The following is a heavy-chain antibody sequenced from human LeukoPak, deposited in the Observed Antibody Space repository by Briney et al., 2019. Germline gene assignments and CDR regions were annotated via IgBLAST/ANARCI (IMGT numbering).Heavy chain of an antibody. J-gene: IGHJ4*02. CDR2: MKSKTDGGTT. CDR3: TTMPGGSSWYVFRDY. D-gene: IGHD6-13*01. CDR1: GFTFSNAW. Sequence: GGSLRLSCAASGFTFSNAWMSWVRQAPGKGLEWVGRMKSKTDGGTTDYAAPVKGRFTISRDDSKNTLYLQMNSLKTEDTAEYYCTTMPGGSSWYVFRDYWGQGTLVTVSS. V-gene: IGHV3-15*01.